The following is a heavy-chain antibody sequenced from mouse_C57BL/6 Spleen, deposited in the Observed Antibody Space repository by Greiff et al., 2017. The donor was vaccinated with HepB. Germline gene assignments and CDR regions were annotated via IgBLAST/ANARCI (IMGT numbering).Heavy chain of an antibody. Sequence: EVQRVQSGGGLVKPGGSLKLSCAASGFTFSSYAMSWVRQTPEKRLEWVATINDGGSYTYYPDNVKGRFTITGDNAKNNLYLQMSQLKSEDTAMYYCARDWYSTYYFDYWGQGTTLTVSS. D-gene: IGHD2-5*01. CDR2: INDGGSYT. CDR3: ARDWYSTYYFDY. J-gene: IGHJ2*01. V-gene: IGHV5-4*01. CDR1: GFTFSSYA.